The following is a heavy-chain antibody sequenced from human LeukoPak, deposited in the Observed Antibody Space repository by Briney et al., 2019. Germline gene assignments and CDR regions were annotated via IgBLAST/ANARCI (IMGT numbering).Heavy chain of an antibody. CDR2: IYYSGNT. V-gene: IGHV4-59*01. CDR1: GGSISSDY. Sequence: PSETLSLTCTVSGGSISSDYWSWIRQPPGKGLEWIGDIYYSGNTNYNPSLKSRVTISVDTSKNQFSLKLSSVTAADTAAYYCARDLGGNRGIDYWGQGTLVTVSS. D-gene: IGHD3-10*01. CDR3: ARDLGGNRGIDY. J-gene: IGHJ4*02.